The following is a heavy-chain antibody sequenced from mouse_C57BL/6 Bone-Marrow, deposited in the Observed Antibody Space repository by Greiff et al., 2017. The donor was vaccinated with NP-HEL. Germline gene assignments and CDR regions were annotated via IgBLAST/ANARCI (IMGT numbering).Heavy chain of an antibody. CDR2: ISRGGDYI. CDR3: TEASFYVVEGWFAY. J-gene: IGHJ3*01. V-gene: IGHV5-9-1*02. Sequence: EVQRVESGAGLVKPGGSLKLSCAASGFTFSSYAMSWVRQTPEKRLEWVAYISRGGDYIYYADTVKGRFTISRDNAWNTLYLQMSSLKSEDTAMDYCTEASFYVVEGWFAYWGQGTLVTVSA. D-gene: IGHD1-1*01. CDR1: GFTFSSYA.